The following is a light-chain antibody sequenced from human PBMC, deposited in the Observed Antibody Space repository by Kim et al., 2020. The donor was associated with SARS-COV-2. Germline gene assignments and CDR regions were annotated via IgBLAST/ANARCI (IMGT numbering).Light chain of an antibody. V-gene: IGKV1-33*01. CDR2: DAS. J-gene: IGKJ1*01. CDR1: QDISNY. Sequence: ASVGDRVTITCQASQDISNYLNWYHQKPGKAPKLLICDASNLQTGVPSRFSGSGSGTDFTFTVNSLQPEDIATYYCQQYDDVPRTFGQGTKVDIK. CDR3: QQYDDVPRT.